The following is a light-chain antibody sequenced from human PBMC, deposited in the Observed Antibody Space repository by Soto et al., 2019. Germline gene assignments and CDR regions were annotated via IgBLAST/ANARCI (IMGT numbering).Light chain of an antibody. J-gene: IGKJ3*01. Sequence: VIWMTQSPSLLSASTGDRVTISCRMSQGISNYLAWYKQKSGKAPELLIYAASTLQSGVPSRFSGSECGTDFTLTISSLQSEDFAPYYCQQYYSFPFTFGPGTKVDIK. V-gene: IGKV1D-8*01. CDR2: AAS. CDR1: QGISNY. CDR3: QQYYSFPFT.